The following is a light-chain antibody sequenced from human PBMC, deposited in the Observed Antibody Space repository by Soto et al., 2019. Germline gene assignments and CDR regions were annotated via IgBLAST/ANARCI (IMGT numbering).Light chain of an antibody. V-gene: IGKV1-9*01. CDR2: AAS. CDR3: QQLNSYPLT. CDR1: QDISSY. J-gene: IGKJ4*01. Sequence: DVQLTQSPSFLSASGGDRVTITCRASQDISSYLAWYQQKPGKAPKFLVYAASTLQSGVPSRFSGRGSGTEFTLTITSLQPEDFATYYCQQLNSYPLTFGGGTKVEIK.